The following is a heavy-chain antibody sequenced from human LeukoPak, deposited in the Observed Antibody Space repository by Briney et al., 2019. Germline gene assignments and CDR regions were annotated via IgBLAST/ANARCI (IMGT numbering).Heavy chain of an antibody. D-gene: IGHD6-19*01. CDR1: GFTFGDYT. J-gene: IGHJ4*02. CDR3: TREIAVAGTLGY. Sequence: GGSLRLSCTASGFTFGDYTMNWVREAPGEGLEWGGFIRSKAYGGTTEYAASVKGRFTISRDDSKSIAYLQMNSLKTEDTAVYYCTREIAVAGTLGYWGQGTLVTVSS. V-gene: IGHV3-49*04. CDR2: IRSKAYGGTT.